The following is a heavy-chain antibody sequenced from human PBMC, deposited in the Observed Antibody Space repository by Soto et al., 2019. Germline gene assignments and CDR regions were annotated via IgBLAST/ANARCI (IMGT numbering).Heavy chain of an antibody. V-gene: IGHV3-30*18. Sequence: VQLVESGGGVVHPGRSLRLSCSASGFTFSQFGMHWVRRAPGKGLEWVAVISFDGRETYYSDSVKGRFTISRDNSKNTLYLQVNSLRADDTAVYYCAKKMNGVTSIPCNMDYWGQGTLVTVSS. CDR2: ISFDGRET. CDR3: AKKMNGVTSIPCNMDY. J-gene: IGHJ4*02. D-gene: IGHD3-10*01. CDR1: GFTFSQFG.